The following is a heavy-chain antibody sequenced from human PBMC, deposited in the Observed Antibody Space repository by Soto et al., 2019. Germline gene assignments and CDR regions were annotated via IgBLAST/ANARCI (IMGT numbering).Heavy chain of an antibody. V-gene: IGHV3-23*01. CDR3: ARRNSNYGEDYYYYMDV. CDR2: ISGSGGST. J-gene: IGHJ6*03. CDR1: GFTFSSYA. Sequence: GGSLRLSCAASGFTFSSYAMSWVRQAPGKGLEWVSAISGSGGSTYYADSVKGRFTISRDNSKNTLYLQMNSLRAEDKAGNYLARRNSNYGEDYYYYMDVWGKGTTVTVSS. D-gene: IGHD4-4*01.